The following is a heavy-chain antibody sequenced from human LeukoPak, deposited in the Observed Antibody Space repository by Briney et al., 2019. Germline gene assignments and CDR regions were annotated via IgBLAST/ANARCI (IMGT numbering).Heavy chain of an antibody. V-gene: IGHV3-23*01. CDR2: ISYSGGST. CDR3: AKDSYDFWSGYRSSGYFDY. CDR1: GFTFSTYA. J-gene: IGHJ4*02. Sequence: GGSLRLSCAASGFTFSTYAMSWVRQAPGKGLEWVSAISYSGGSTYYADSVKGRFTISRDNSKNTLYLQMSSLRAEDTAVYYCAKDSYDFWSGYRSSGYFDYWGQGTLVTVSS. D-gene: IGHD3-3*01.